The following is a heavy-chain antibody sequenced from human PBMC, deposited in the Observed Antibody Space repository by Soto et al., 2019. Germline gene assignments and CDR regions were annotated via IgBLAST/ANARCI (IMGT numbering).Heavy chain of an antibody. D-gene: IGHD3-22*01. Sequence: QVQLQESGPGLVKPSETLSLTCTVSGGSISSYFWIWIRQPPGKGLEWIGYVSYSGGTNYNPSLKIRVTISVDTSKNQFSLKLSSVTAADTAVYSCERTHSSGYYFDFWGQGTLVTVSS. CDR1: GGSISSYF. CDR3: ERTHSSGYYFDF. J-gene: IGHJ4*02. CDR2: VSYSGGT. V-gene: IGHV4-59*08.